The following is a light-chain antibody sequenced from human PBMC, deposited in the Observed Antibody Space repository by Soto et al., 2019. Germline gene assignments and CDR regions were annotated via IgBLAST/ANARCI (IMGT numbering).Light chain of an antibody. V-gene: IGKV1-27*01. CDR2: AAS. J-gene: IGKJ1*01. CDR1: QGISSY. Sequence: IQLTQFPSFLSASVGDRVTITCRASQGISSYLAWYQQKPGKVPKLLIYAASTLQSGVPSRFSGSGSGTDFTLTIDSLQPEDVATYYCQKYNSAPPTFGQGTKVDIK. CDR3: QKYNSAPPT.